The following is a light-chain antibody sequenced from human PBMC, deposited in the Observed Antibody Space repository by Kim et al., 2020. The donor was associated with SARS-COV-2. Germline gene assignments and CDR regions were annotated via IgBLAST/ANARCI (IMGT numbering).Light chain of an antibody. Sequence: EIVLTQSPGTLSLSPGERATLSCRTSQSVSSRYLAWYQQKPGQAPRLLIYGASTRATGIPDRFTGSGSGTDFTLTISRLEPEDFAVYYCQLYNNSPPAYTYGQGTKLEI. CDR2: GAS. CDR1: QSVSSRY. V-gene: IGKV3-20*01. CDR3: QLYNNSPPAYT. J-gene: IGKJ2*01.